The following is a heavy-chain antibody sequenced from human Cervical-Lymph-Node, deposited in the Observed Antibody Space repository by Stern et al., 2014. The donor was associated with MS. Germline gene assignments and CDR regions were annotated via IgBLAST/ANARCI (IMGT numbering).Heavy chain of an antibody. CDR2: SSSSSSTI. CDR3: ARDRCSSTSCQNDY. D-gene: IGHD2-2*01. J-gene: IGHJ4*02. V-gene: IGHV3-48*01. Sequence: EDQLVESGGGLVQPGGSLRLSCAASGFTFSSYSMNWVRPAPGKGMEWVSYSSSSSSTIYYADSGKVRFTISRDNAKNSLYLQMNSLRAEDTAVYYCARDRCSSTSCQNDYWGQGTLVTVSS. CDR1: GFTFSSYS.